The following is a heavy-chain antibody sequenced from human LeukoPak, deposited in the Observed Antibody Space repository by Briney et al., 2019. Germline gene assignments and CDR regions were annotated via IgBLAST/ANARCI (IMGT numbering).Heavy chain of an antibody. CDR2: TYYTSKWYN. CDR1: GDSISSNGVA. V-gene: IGHV6-1*01. D-gene: IGHD2-15*01. Sequence: SQTLSLTCVISGDSISSNGVAWNWIRQSPSRGPEWLGRTYYTSKWYNDYVVSVRSRITINPDTSKNQFSLHLNSVTPEDTAVYYCARGINSAFDIWGQGTLVTVSS. CDR3: ARGINSAFDI. J-gene: IGHJ3*02.